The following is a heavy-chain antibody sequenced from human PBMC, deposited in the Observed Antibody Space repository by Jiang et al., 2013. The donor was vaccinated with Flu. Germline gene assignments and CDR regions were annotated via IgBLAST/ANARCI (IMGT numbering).Heavy chain of an antibody. D-gene: IGHD6-13*01. CDR1: GFTLSTYW. CDR3: ARAIAAADSR. V-gene: IGHV3-7*03. Sequence: QLVESGGGLVQPGGSLTLSCAASGFTLSTYWMSWVRQAPGKGLKWVANINQDGSKKYYVDSVKGRFTISRDNAKNSLYLQMNSLRAEDTAVYYCARAIAAADSRWGQGTLVTVSS. CDR2: INQDGSKK. J-gene: IGHJ4*02.